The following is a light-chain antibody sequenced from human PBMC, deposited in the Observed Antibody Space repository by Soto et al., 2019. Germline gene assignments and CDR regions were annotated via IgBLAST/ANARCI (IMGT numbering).Light chain of an antibody. J-gene: IGKJ4*01. V-gene: IGKV1-5*03. CDR2: KAS. CDR1: QSISSW. Sequence: DIQMTQSPSTLSASVGDRVTITCRASQSISSWLAWYQHKPGKAPNLLIYKASSLESGVPSRFSGSGSGTEFTLTVSSLQPDDLATYYCQQYDSYPLTFGAGTKVEIK. CDR3: QQYDSYPLT.